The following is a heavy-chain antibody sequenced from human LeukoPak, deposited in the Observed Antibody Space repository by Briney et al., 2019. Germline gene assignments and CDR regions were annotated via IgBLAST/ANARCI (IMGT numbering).Heavy chain of an antibody. CDR3: XKVVQYTASTGTGLDY. V-gene: IGHV3-33*06. CDR1: GFTFSYYG. J-gene: IGHJ4*02. D-gene: IGHD6-13*01. Sequence: PGGSLRLSCATSGFTFSYYGMHWVRQAPGKGLDWVAVIWHDGSYIYYADSVKGRFTISRDNSKNTVYLQMNSLRVEDTAIYYCXKVVQYTASTGTGLDYWGQGTLVTVSS. CDR2: IWHDGSYI.